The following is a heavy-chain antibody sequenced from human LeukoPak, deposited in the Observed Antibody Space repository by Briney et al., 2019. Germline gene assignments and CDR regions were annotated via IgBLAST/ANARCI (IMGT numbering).Heavy chain of an antibody. CDR2: INHSGST. Sequence: GSLRLSCAASGFTFSTYAMSWIRQPPGKGLEWIGEINHSGSTNYNPSLKSRVTISVDTSKNQFSLKLSSVTAADTAVYYCARGARHFDLWGRGTLVTVFS. J-gene: IGHJ2*01. CDR3: ARGARHFDL. CDR1: GFTFSTYA. V-gene: IGHV4-34*01.